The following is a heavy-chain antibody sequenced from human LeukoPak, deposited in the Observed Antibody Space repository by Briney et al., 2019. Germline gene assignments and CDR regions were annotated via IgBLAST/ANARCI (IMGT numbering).Heavy chain of an antibody. CDR2: ISTTSTYI. J-gene: IGHJ4*02. Sequence: GGSLRLSCVASGFTFTSYSMNWVRQAPGKGLEWVSSISTTSTYIFYADSVKGRFTISRDNAKNSLYLQMNSLGAEDTAVYYCARDRGYSYVEHFFDYWGQGALVTVSS. CDR3: ARDRGYSYVEHFFDY. CDR1: GFTFTSYS. V-gene: IGHV3-21*01. D-gene: IGHD5-18*01.